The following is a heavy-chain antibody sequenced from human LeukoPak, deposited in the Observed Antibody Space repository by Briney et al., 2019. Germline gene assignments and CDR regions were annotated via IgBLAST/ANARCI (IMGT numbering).Heavy chain of an antibody. CDR3: AKSPANWLDA. CDR1: GFTSNNYA. J-gene: IGHJ5*02. CDR2: ISGSGDGT. V-gene: IGHV3-23*02. Sequence: GGSLRLSCAPSGFTSNNYAMSWVRQAPGKGVEWVSSISGSGDGTYYGDSVKGRFTISRDNSQRTLYLQMSSLRADDTAIYYCAKSPANWLDAWGQGTLVTVSS.